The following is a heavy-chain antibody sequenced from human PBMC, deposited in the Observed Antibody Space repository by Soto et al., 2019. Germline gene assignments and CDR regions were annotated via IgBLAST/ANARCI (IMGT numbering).Heavy chain of an antibody. CDR2: IYHSGST. CDR3: AREGDYGDYVQPTDY. Sequence: PSETLSLTCAVSGASISSSSGWSWVRQPPGKGLEWIGEIYHSGSTNYNPSLKSRVTIAVDKSKNQFSLKLSSVTAADTAVYYCAREGDYGDYVQPTDYWGQGTLVTVS. J-gene: IGHJ4*02. CDR1: GASISSSSG. V-gene: IGHV4-4*02. D-gene: IGHD4-17*01.